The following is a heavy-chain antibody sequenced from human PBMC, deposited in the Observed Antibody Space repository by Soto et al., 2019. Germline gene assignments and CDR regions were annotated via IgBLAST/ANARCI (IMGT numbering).Heavy chain of an antibody. D-gene: IGHD2-21*02. Sequence: QVQLVESGGGVVQPGRSLRLSCAASGFTFSSYGMHWVRQAPGKGLEWVAAISYDGSNLYYIDSVKGRFTISRDKSKDXLYLQRNSLRAEDTAVYYCANAAHPRGGDCSVADYWGQGTLVTVSS. CDR3: ANAAHPRGGDCSVADY. V-gene: IGHV3-30*18. CDR1: GFTFSSYG. CDR2: ISYDGSNL. J-gene: IGHJ4*02.